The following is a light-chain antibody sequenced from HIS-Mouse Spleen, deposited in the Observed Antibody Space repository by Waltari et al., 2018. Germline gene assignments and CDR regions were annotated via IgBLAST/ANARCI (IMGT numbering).Light chain of an antibody. J-gene: IGKJ4*01. V-gene: IGKV1-33*01. CDR1: QDISNY. CDR2: DAS. CDR3: QQYDNLPLT. Sequence: DIQMTQSPSSLSASVGDRVTIPCQASQDISNYLNWYQQKPGKAPKLLLYDASNLETGVPSRFSGSGSGTDFTFTISSLQPEDIATYYCQQYDNLPLTFGGGTKVEIK.